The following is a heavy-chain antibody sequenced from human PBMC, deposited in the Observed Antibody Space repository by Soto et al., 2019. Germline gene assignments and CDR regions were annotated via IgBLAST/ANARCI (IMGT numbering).Heavy chain of an antibody. V-gene: IGHV4-59*01. J-gene: IGHJ4*02. Sequence: SEPLSHTCTVSGGSIISYYWSWIRQPPGKGLEWIGYIYYSGSTNYNPSLKSRVTISVDTSKNQFSLKLSSVTAADTAVYYCARGDDSSGYTVYWGQGTLVTVS. CDR3: ARGDDSSGYTVY. CDR2: IYYSGST. D-gene: IGHD3-22*01. CDR1: GGSIISYY.